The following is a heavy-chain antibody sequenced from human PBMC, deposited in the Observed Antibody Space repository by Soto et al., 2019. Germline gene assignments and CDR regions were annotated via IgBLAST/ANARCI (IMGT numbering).Heavy chain of an antibody. CDR3: ARSPSVLRFLEWLSNYYYYYGMDV. CDR2: IKQDGSEK. D-gene: IGHD3-3*01. J-gene: IGHJ6*02. V-gene: IGHV3-7*03. Sequence: GGSLRLSCAASGFTFSSYWMSWVRQAPGKGLEWVANIKQDGSEKYYVDSVKGRFTISRDNAKNSLYLQMNSLRAEDTAVYYCARSPSVLRFLEWLSNYYYYYGMDVWGQGITVTVSS. CDR1: GFTFSSYW.